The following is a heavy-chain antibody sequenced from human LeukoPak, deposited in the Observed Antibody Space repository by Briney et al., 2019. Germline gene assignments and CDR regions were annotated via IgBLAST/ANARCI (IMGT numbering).Heavy chain of an antibody. V-gene: IGHV3-33*06. CDR1: GFTFSSYG. CDR2: IWYDRSNT. J-gene: IGHJ4*02. D-gene: IGHD3-22*01. Sequence: GGSLRVSCAGSGFTFSSYGMHWVRQAPGRGLDGVAVIWYDRSNTDYADSVKGRFTISRDNSKNTLYLQMNSLRAEDTAVYYCAKDQGYYDSSGYDGYWGQGTLVTVSS. CDR3: AKDQGYYDSSGYDGY.